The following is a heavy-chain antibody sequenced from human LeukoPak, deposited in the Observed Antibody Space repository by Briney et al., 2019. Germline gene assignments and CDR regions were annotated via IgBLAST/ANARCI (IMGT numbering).Heavy chain of an antibody. CDR3: ASTTCPDYSNLRGECYYYYMDV. J-gene: IGHJ6*03. CDR2: IIPIFGTA. V-gene: IGHV1-69*05. D-gene: IGHD4-11*01. CDR1: GGTFSSYA. Sequence: ASVKVSCKASGGTFSSYAISWVRQAPGQGLEWMGGIIPIFGTANYAQKFQGRVTITTDESTSTAYMELSSLRSEDTAVYYCASTTCPDYSNLRGECYYYYMDVWGKGTTVTVSS.